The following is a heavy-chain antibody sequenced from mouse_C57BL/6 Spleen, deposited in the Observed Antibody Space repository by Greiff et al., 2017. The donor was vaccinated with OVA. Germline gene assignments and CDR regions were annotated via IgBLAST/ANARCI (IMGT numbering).Heavy chain of an antibody. J-gene: IGHJ1*03. CDR3: ARGDYDVGYWYFDV. V-gene: IGHV1-64*01. D-gene: IGHD2-4*01. Sequence: QVQLQQPGAELVKPGASVKLSCKASGYTFTSYWMHWVKQRPGQGLEWIGMIHPNSGSTNYNEKFKSKATLTVDKSSSTAYMQLSSLTSEDSAVYYCARGDYDVGYWYFDVWGTGTTLTVSS. CDR2: IHPNSGST. CDR1: GYTFTSYW.